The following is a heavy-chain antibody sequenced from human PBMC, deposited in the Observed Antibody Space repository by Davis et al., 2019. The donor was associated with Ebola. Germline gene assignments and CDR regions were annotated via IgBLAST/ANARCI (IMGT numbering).Heavy chain of an antibody. Sequence: PSETLSLTCTVSGYSISSGYYWGWIRQPPGKGLEWIGSIYQSGNTYYNPSLKSRVTILVDTSKNQFSLNLNSLTAADTAVYYCARGWPRAGYFDYWGQGTLVTVSS. CDR1: GYSISSGYY. CDR2: IYQSGNT. V-gene: IGHV4-38-2*02. D-gene: IGHD2-15*01. CDR3: ARGWPRAGYFDY. J-gene: IGHJ4*02.